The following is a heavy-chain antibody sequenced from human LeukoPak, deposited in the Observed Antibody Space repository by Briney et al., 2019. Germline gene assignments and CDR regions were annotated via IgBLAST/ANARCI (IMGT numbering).Heavy chain of an antibody. CDR2: INPEGNEK. V-gene: IGHV3-7*04. D-gene: IGHD1-1*01. CDR3: ARGDDFSGDH. J-gene: IGHJ4*02. Sequence: PGGSLRLSCAVSGFTFSNFWMSWVRQAPGRGLEWVANINPEGNEKYHVESVKGRFTISRDNAKNSLFLQMNGLRVEDTAVYYCARGDDFSGDHWGQGTLVTVSS. CDR1: GFTFSNFW.